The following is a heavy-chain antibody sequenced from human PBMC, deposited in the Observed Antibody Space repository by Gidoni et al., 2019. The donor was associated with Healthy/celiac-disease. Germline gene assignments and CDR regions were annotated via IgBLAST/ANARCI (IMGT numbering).Heavy chain of an antibody. CDR2: IYHSGST. CDR1: GYSISSGYY. Sequence: QVQLQESVPGLVKPSETLSLPCAVSGYSISSGYYWGWIRQPPGKGLEWIGSIYHSGSTYYNPSLKSRVTISVDTSKNQFSLKLSSVTAADTAVYYCARGSAIPPDLFDPWGQGTLVTVSS. V-gene: IGHV4-38-2*01. D-gene: IGHD2-21*01. J-gene: IGHJ5*02. CDR3: ARGSAIPPDLFDP.